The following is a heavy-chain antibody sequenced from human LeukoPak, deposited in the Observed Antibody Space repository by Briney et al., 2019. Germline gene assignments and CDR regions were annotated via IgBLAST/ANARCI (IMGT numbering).Heavy chain of an antibody. D-gene: IGHD2/OR15-2a*01. J-gene: IGHJ4*02. CDR2: ISSSGSTK. V-gene: IGHV3-11*01. CDR3: ARGGLSIMGY. Sequence: LSLTCTVSGGSISSGGYYWSWVRQAPGKGLEWVSYISSSGSTKYYANSVKGRFTISRDNARNSLYLQMNSLRAEDTAVYFCARGGLSIMGYWGQGTLVTVSS. CDR1: GGSISSGGYY.